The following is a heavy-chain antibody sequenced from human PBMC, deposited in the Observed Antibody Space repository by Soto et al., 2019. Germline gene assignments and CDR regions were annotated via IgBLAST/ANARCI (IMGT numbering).Heavy chain of an antibody. CDR2: IYYSGST. CDR1: GGSISSYY. J-gene: IGHJ6*03. D-gene: IGHD3-10*01. CDR3: ARALYGSGSYYYYYYMDV. V-gene: IGHV4-59*01. Sequence: LSLTCTVSGGSISSYYWSWIRQPPGKGLEWIGYIYYSGSTNYNPSLKSRVTISVDTSKNQFSLKLSSVTAADTAVYYCARALYGSGSYYYYYYMDVWGKGTTVTVSS.